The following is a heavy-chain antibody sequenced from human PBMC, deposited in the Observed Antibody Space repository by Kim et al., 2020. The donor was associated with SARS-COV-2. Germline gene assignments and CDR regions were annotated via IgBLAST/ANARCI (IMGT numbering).Heavy chain of an antibody. V-gene: IGHV4-59*01. CDR3: ARDLKGSGWSYYYGMDV. J-gene: IGHJ6*02. Sequence: LKSRVTISVDTSKNQFSLKLSSVTAADTAVYYCARDLKGSGWSYYYGMDVWGQGTTVTVSS. D-gene: IGHD6-19*01.